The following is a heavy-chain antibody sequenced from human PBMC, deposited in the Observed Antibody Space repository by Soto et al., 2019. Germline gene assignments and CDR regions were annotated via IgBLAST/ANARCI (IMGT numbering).Heavy chain of an antibody. J-gene: IGHJ4*02. V-gene: IGHV4-39*01. CDR2: FYYNGNT. D-gene: IGHD3-10*01. Sequence: SETLSLTCSVSGDSISSSTYYWGWMRQPPGKGLEWIASFYYNGNTCYNPSLKSRVTIFVDTSKNQFSLKLSSVTAADTAVYYCARANVQYDSGTYEGGYYYFDYWGQGGLVTVSS. CDR3: ARANVQYDSGTYEGGYYYFDY. CDR1: GDSISSSTYY.